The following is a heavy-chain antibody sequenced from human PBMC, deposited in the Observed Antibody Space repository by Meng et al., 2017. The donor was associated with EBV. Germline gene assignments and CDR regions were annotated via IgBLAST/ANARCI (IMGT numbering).Heavy chain of an antibody. D-gene: IGHD6-13*01. V-gene: IGHV1-46*01. Sequence: VQSGGGCKMPWASRKVSCKAPGYTFTSNYIHWVRQSPGRGLEWMGIINPSGGSTSYAQKFQGRVTMTRDTSTSTVYMELSSLRSEDTAVYYCVRNGRAAWGWFDPWGQGTLVTVSS. CDR2: INPSGGST. CDR3: VRNGRAAWGWFDP. CDR1: GYTFTSNY. J-gene: IGHJ5*02.